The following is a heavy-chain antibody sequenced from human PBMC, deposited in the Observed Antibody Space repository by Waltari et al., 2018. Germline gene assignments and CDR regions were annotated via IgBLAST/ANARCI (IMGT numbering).Heavy chain of an antibody. CDR1: GYSFSTYW. D-gene: IGHD3-10*01. V-gene: IGHV5-51*01. Sequence: EVQLVQSGAEVKKPGESLKISCKGSGYSFSTYWIAWVRQMPGKGLEWMGFIYPGNSDARYSSSFQGQVTIAADKSISTAYLQWSSLKASDTAMYYCARQVPGRGPNYFDYWGQGTLLTVSS. J-gene: IGHJ4*02. CDR3: ARQVPGRGPNYFDY. CDR2: IYPGNSDA.